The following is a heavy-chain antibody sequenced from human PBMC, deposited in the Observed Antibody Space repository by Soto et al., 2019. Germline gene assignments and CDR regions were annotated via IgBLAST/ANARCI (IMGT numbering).Heavy chain of an antibody. D-gene: IGHD3-22*01. J-gene: IGHJ4*02. CDR3: VKDDGGYPSTAPH. CDR1: GFSVSSNY. Sequence: GGSLRLSCVASGFSVSSNYMSWVRQAPGKGLDWVSGISGSGDRTYYADSAKGRFTISKDISRNSLSLQLDSLGVEDTAVYFCVKDDGGYPSTAPHWGQGTLVTVSS. V-gene: IGHV3-23*01. CDR2: ISGSGDRT.